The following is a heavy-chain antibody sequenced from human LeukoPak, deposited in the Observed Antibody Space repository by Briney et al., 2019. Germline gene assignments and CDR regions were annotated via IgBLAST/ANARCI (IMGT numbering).Heavy chain of an antibody. D-gene: IGHD2-2*01. J-gene: IGHJ6*02. CDR3: ARGDCSSTSCYDYYYYGMDV. V-gene: IGHV5-51*01. Sequence: GESLKISCKGSGYSFTNYWIGWVRQMPGKGLEWMGIIYPGDSDTRYSLSFQGQVTISADKSISTAYLQWSSLKASDTAMYYCARGDCSSTSCYDYYYYGMDVWGQGTTVTVSS. CDR2: IYPGDSDT. CDR1: GYSFTNYW.